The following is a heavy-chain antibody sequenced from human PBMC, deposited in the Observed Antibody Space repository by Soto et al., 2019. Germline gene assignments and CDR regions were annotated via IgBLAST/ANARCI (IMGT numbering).Heavy chain of an antibody. CDR1: GYTFTSYG. CDR3: AILFIFLGADTRENYYYMDV. CDR2: ISAYNGNT. D-gene: IGHD1-26*01. V-gene: IGHV1-18*01. J-gene: IGHJ6*03. Sequence: ASVKVSCKASGYTFTSYGISWVRQAPGQGLEWMGWISAYNGNTNYAQKLQGRVTMTTDTSTSTAYMELRSLRSDDTAVYYCAILFIFLGADTRENYYYMDVWGKGTPVTVPS.